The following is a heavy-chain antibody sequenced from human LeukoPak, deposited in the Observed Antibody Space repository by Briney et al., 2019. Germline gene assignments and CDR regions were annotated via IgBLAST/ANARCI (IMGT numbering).Heavy chain of an antibody. D-gene: IGHD3-3*01. J-gene: IGHJ6*02. CDR3: AREYRGDFWSGYYLYYYGMDV. CDR2: MNPNSGNT. CDR1: GYTFTGYY. V-gene: IGHV1-8*02. Sequence: GASVKVSCKASGYTFTGYYMHWVRQATGQGLEWMGWMNPNSGNTGYAQKFQGRVTMTRNTSISTAYMELSSLRSEDTAVYYCAREYRGDFWSGYYLYYYGMDVWGQGTTVTVSS.